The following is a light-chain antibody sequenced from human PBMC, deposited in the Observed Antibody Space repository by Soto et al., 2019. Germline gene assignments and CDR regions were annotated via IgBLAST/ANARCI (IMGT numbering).Light chain of an antibody. CDR3: QQSHSALT. CDR2: AAS. V-gene: IGKV1-39*01. CDR1: QSISNY. Sequence: DIQMTQSPSSLAASVGDRVTITCRASQSISNYLNWYQQKPGKAPKVLIYAASSLQSGVPSRFSGSGSGTDSTLTISSLQPEDFATYYCQQSHSALTFGGGTKVDIK. J-gene: IGKJ4*01.